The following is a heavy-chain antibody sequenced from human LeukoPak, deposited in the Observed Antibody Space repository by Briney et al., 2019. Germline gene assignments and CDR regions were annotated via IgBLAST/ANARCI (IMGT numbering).Heavy chain of an antibody. CDR1: GVTLSSYS. V-gene: IGHV3-21*01. D-gene: IGHD4-23*01. J-gene: IGHJ4*02. CDR2: ITRSSDYI. Sequence: GGSLRLSCAAAGVTLSSYSMNWVRQAPGKGLEWVSSITRSSDYIYYADSVKGRFTISRDNARNSLYLQMNSLRAEDTAVYYCARGVGVTPANAACYFDYWGQGTLVTVSS. CDR3: ARGVGVTPANAACYFDY.